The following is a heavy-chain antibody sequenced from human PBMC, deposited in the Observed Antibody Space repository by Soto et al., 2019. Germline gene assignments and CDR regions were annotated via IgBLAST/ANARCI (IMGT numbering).Heavy chain of an antibody. V-gene: IGHV4-34*01. D-gene: IGHD2-8*02. J-gene: IGHJ4*02. CDR3: ARDKITGLFDY. CDR2: INHTGST. Sequence: SETLSLTCAVYGGSFSDYSWTWIRQPPGTGLEWIGEINHTGSTNYNPSLKSRVTISVDTSKNQFSLKLTSVTAADTAVYYCARDKITGLFDYWGQGTLVT. CDR1: GGSFSDYS.